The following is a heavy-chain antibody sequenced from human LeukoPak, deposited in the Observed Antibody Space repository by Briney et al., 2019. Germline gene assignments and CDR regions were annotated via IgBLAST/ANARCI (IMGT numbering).Heavy chain of an antibody. Sequence: GGSLRLSCAASGFTFSSYSMNWVRQAPGKGLEWVSSISSSSSYIYYADSVKGRFTISRDNAKNSLYLQMNSLRAEDTAVYYCARGPYCSGGSCYEWSVDYWGQGTLVTVSS. CDR3: ARGPYCSGGSCYEWSVDY. CDR1: GFTFSSYS. D-gene: IGHD2-15*01. CDR2: ISSSSSYI. J-gene: IGHJ4*02. V-gene: IGHV3-21*01.